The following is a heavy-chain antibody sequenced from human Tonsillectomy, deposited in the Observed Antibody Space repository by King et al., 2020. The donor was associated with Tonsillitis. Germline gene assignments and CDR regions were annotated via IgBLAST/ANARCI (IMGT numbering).Heavy chain of an antibody. J-gene: IGHJ4*02. CDR1: GFTFSSYG. CDR3: ARGAGLRYFDWVLYFDY. V-gene: IGHV3-33*05. Sequence: VQLVESGGGVVQPGRSLRLSCAASGFTFSSYGMHWVRQAPGKGLEWVAVISYDGSNKYYADSVKGRFTISRDNSKNTLYLQMNSLRAEDTAVYYCARGAGLRYFDWVLYFDYWGQGTLVTVSS. D-gene: IGHD3-9*01. CDR2: ISYDGSNK.